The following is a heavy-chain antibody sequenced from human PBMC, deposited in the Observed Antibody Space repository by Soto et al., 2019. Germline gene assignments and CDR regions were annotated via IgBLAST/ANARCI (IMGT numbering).Heavy chain of an antibody. CDR1: GGSMNNDSYY. V-gene: IGHV4-39*01. CDR2: IYYTGNT. CDR3: ARPRWKDGIK. J-gene: IGHJ4*02. D-gene: IGHD1-20*01. Sequence: LSLTCSVSGGSMNNDSYYWGWIRQPPGKGLEWIGTIYYTGNTFYNPSLGSRVTISVDTSKNQLSLTLTSLTVADTAVYYCARPRWKDGIKWGRGILVTVSS.